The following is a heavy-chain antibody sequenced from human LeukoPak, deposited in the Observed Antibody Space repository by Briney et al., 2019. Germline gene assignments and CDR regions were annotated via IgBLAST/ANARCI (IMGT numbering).Heavy chain of an antibody. Sequence: SVKVSCKASGGTFSSYAISWVRQAPGQGLEWMGRIIPILGIANYAQKFQGRVTITADKSTSTAYMELSSLRSEDTAVYYCARGPRISGGSINDYWGQGTLVTVSS. J-gene: IGHJ4*02. CDR3: ARGPRISGGSINDY. V-gene: IGHV1-69*04. D-gene: IGHD1-14*01. CDR2: IIPILGIA. CDR1: GGTFSSYA.